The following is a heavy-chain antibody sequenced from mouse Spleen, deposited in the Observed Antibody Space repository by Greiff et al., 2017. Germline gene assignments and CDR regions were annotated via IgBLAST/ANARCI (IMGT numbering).Heavy chain of an antibody. CDR1: GFNIKDTY. V-gene: IGHV14-3*02. CDR2: IDPANGNT. D-gene: IGHD2-1*01. CDR3: ADPPLYYGNYTSDFDV. Sequence: EVQLQQSGAELVKPGASVKLSCTASGFNIKDTYMHWVKQRPEQGLEWIGRIDPANGNTKYDPKFQGKATITADTSSNTAYLQLSSLTSEDTAVYYCADPPLYYGNYTSDFDVWGAGTTVTVSS. J-gene: IGHJ1*01.